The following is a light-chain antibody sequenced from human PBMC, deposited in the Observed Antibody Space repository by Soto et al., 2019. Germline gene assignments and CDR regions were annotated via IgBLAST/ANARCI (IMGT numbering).Light chain of an antibody. J-gene: IGLJ1*01. Sequence: ALTQPASVSGSPGQSITISCTGTSSDVGGYNYVSWYQQHPGKAPKLMIYAVTDRPSGVSSRFSGSKFGNTASLTISGLQAEDEADYYCSSYTSSSTLFGTGTKVTVL. CDR1: SSDVGGYNY. CDR2: AVT. V-gene: IGLV2-14*01. CDR3: SSYTSSSTL.